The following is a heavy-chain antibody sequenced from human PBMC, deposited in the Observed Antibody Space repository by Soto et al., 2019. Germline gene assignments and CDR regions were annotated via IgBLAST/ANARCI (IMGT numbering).Heavy chain of an antibody. D-gene: IGHD3-10*01. CDR1: GDGVSSNSAT. CDR3: ARALSGSYYIFDY. J-gene: IGHJ4*02. CDR2: TYYRSKWYY. V-gene: IGHV6-1*01. Sequence: SQTLSLTCAMSGDGVSSNSATWNWIRQSPSRGLEWLGRTYYRSKWYYDYAVSVKSRVSIDPDTAKNQLSLQLKSVTPEDTAVYYCARALSGSYYIFDYWGQGTSVTVSS.